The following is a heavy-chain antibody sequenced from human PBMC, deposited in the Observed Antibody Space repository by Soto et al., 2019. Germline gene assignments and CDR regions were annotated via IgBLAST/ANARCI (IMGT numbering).Heavy chain of an antibody. V-gene: IGHV3-23*01. CDR2: ITGDGGDT. CDR3: AKGSATSRPYYFDY. Sequence: GGSLRLSCAASGFTFSSYAMSWVRQAPGKGLEWVSAITGDGGDTFHADSVRGRLTISRDNSRNTLYLQMDSLRAEDTALYYCAKGSATSRPYYFDYWGQGTLVTVSS. CDR1: GFTFSSYA. J-gene: IGHJ4*02.